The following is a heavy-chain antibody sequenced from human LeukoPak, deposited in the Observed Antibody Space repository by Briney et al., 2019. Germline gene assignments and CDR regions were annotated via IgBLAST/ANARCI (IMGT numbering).Heavy chain of an antibody. CDR2: ISSNSSYI. J-gene: IGHJ5*02. V-gene: IGHV3-21*01. D-gene: IGHD6-19*01. CDR3: ARRGIAVAENWFDP. CDR1: GFTFSSYS. Sequence: GGSLRLSCAASGFTFSSYSMNWVRQAPGKGLEWVSSISSNSSYIYYADSVKGRFTISRDNAKNSLYLQMNSLRAEDTAVYYCARRGIAVAENWFDPWGKGTLVTVSS.